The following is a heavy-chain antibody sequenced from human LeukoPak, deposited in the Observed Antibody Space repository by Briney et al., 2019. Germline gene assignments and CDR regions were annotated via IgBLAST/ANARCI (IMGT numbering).Heavy chain of an antibody. CDR3: ARVRCSGGSCPYYYYYYYMDV. Sequence: PSETLSLTCTVYGDSISTGSYYWGPVRQSPGKGLEWIASIYYSGSTHYHPSLKSRVSISRDTSKNQFSLNLSSVTAADTAVYYCARVRCSGGSCPYYYYYYYMDVWGKGTTVTVSS. D-gene: IGHD2-15*01. CDR2: IYYSGST. J-gene: IGHJ6*03. CDR1: GDSISTGSYY. V-gene: IGHV4-39*07.